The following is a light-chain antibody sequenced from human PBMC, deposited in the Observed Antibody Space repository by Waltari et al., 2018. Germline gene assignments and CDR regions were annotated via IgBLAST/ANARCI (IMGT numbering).Light chain of an antibody. CDR3: ISYTSSSTLYV. J-gene: IGLJ1*01. CDR2: EVS. Sequence: QSALTQPASVSGSPGQSITISCTGTSSDVGGYNYVSWYQQHPGKAPKLMIYEVSNRPSGVSYRFSGSKSGNTASPTISGLQAEDEADYYCISYTSSSTLYVFGTGTKVTVL. V-gene: IGLV2-14*01. CDR1: SSDVGGYNY.